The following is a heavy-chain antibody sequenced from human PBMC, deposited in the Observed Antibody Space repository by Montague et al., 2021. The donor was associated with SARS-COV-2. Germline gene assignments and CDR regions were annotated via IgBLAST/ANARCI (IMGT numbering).Heavy chain of an antibody. CDR3: ARGRVDPTMILVVFTGAAHYFDS. CDR1: GGSFSGYD. V-gene: IGHV4-34*01. D-gene: IGHD3-22*01. J-gene: IGHJ4*02. Sequence: SETLSLTCAVYGGSFSGYDWTWIRQSPGKGLEWIGEINQSGSAKYKPSLKSRVTISVDTSKNQFSLRLSSVTAADTAVYYCARGRVDPTMILVVFTGAAHYFDSWGQGTLVSVSS. CDR2: INQSGSA.